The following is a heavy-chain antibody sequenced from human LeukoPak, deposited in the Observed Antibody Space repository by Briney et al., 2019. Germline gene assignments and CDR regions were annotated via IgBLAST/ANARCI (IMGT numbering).Heavy chain of an antibody. V-gene: IGHV4-61*02. Sequence: PSETLSLTCTVSGGSISVGSYYWSWIRQPAGKGLEWIGRIYTGGSTNYNPSLESRVTISVDTSKNQFSLKLRSVTAADTAVYYCARESEVTNTLALFDYWGQGTLVTVYS. CDR1: GGSISVGSYY. CDR2: IYTGGST. CDR3: ARESEVTNTLALFDY. J-gene: IGHJ4*02. D-gene: IGHD2-21*02.